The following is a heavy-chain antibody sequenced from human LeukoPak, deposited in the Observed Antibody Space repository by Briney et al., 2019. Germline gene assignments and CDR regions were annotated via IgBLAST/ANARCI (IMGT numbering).Heavy chain of an antibody. CDR3: ARSMFSRGDY. D-gene: IGHD2/OR15-2a*01. V-gene: IGHV3-11*04. J-gene: IGHJ4*02. CDR2: ISSSGSTI. Sequence: LSLTCAVYGGSFSGYYWSWIRQAPGKGLEWVSYISSSGSTIYYADSVKGRFTISRDNSKNTLYLQMNSLRAEDTAVYYCARSMFSRGDYWGQGTLVTVSS. CDR1: GGSFSGYY.